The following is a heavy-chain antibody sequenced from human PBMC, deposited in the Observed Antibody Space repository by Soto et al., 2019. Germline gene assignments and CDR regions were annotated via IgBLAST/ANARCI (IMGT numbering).Heavy chain of an antibody. CDR1: GFTFSSYS. V-gene: IGHV3-21*01. D-gene: IGHD6-19*01. CDR3: ASKEDSSGWPFDY. J-gene: IGHJ4*02. CDR2: ISSSSSYI. Sequence: GGSLRLSCAASGFTFSSYSMNWVRQAPGKGLEWVSSISSSSSYIYYADSVKGRFTISRDNAKNSLYLQMNSLRAEDTAVYYCASKEDSSGWPFDYWGQGTLVTVSS.